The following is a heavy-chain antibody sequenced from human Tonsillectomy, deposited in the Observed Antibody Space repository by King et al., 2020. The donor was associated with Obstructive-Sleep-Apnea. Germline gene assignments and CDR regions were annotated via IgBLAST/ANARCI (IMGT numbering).Heavy chain of an antibody. D-gene: IGHD3-9*01. CDR2: ISSGSSYI. J-gene: IGHJ3*02. CDR1: GFTFSSYT. Sequence: VQLVESGGGLVKPGGSLRLSCAASGFTFSSYTMNWVRQAPGKGLEWVSSISSGSSYIFYADSVKGRFTLSRDNAQNSLYLQMVSLRAEDTAGYYCARAPHFDILTGYRDGAFDIWGLGTMVTVSS. CDR3: ARAPHFDILTGYRDGAFDI. V-gene: IGHV3-21*01.